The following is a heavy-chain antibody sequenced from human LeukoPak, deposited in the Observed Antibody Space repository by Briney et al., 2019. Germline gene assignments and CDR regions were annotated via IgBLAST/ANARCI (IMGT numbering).Heavy chain of an antibody. CDR1: GFTFSSYG. V-gene: IGHV3-23*01. CDR2: ISGSGGST. Sequence: GGSLRLSCAASGFTFSSYGMSWVRQAPGKGLEWVSAISGSGGSTYYADSVKGRLTISRDNSKNTLYLQMNSLRAEDTAVYYCAKDTVVVTSGSNAFDIWGQGTMVTVSS. J-gene: IGHJ3*02. CDR3: AKDTVVVTSGSNAFDI. D-gene: IGHD2-21*02.